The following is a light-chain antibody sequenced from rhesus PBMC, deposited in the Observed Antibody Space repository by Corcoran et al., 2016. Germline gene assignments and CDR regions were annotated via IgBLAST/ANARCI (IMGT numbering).Light chain of an antibody. V-gene: IGKV3-10*01. Sequence: QVILTQSPATLSLSPGERATLSCRASQSVSSYLAWYQPKPGQAPRLLIYGASSRATGIPDRFSGSGFGTDFTLTISSLEPEDVGVYHCYQHSSGYSFGQGTKVEIK. CDR3: YQHSSGYS. CDR1: QSVSSY. J-gene: IGKJ2*01. CDR2: GAS.